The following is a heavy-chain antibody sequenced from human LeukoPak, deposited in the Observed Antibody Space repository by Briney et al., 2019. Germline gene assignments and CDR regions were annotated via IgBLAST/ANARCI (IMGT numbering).Heavy chain of an antibody. CDR3: ATGLLCSSTSCPDY. CDR2: FDPEDGEI. J-gene: IGHJ4*02. CDR1: GYTLTELS. Sequence: ASVKVPCKVSGYTLTELSMHWVRQAPGKGLEWMGGFDPEDGEIIYAQKFQGRVTMTEDTSTDTAYMELSSLRSEDTAVYYCATGLLCSSTSCPDYWGQGTLVTVSS. D-gene: IGHD2-2*01. V-gene: IGHV1-24*01.